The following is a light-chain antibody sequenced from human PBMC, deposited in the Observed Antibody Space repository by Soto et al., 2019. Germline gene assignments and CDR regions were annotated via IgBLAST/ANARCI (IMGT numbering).Light chain of an antibody. V-gene: IGKV3-15*01. CDR2: GAS. CDR1: QSVSNN. J-gene: IGKJ1*01. Sequence: EIVMTQSPATLSVSPGERATLSCRASQSVSNNLAWYQKKPGQAPRLLIYGASTRATGIPARFSGGGSGTEFTITISSLQSEDFAVYYWQQYNNWWTFGQGTRVEIK. CDR3: QQYNNWWT.